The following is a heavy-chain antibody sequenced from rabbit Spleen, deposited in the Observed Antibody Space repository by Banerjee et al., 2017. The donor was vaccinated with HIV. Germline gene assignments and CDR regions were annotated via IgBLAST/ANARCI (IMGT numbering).Heavy chain of an antibody. D-gene: IGHD5-1*01. J-gene: IGHJ4*01. CDR2: INTATGKA. CDR3: ARDLVTVIGWNFNL. Sequence: QQQLVESGGGLVQPGGSLKLSCKASGFDFSSYGVSWVRQAPGKGLEWIACINTATGKAVYASWAKGRFTISKTSSTTVTLQMTSLTVADTATYICARDLVTVIGWNFNLWGPGTLVTVS. CDR1: GFDFSSYG. V-gene: IGHV1S45*01.